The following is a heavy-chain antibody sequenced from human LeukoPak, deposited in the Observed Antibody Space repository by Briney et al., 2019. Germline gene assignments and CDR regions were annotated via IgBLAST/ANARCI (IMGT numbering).Heavy chain of an antibody. CDR1: AFTVSSYG. CDR3: AKQSGADRGHLDF. J-gene: IGHJ4*02. D-gene: IGHD4/OR15-4a*01. V-gene: IGHV3-30*18. CDR2: ISYDGSNK. Sequence: QPGRSLRLSCAASAFTVSSYGMHWVRQAPGKGLEWAAVISYDGSNKYCADSVKGRFTISRDNSKNTLYLQMNSLRAEDTAVYYCAKQSGADRGHLDFWGQGTLVAVSS.